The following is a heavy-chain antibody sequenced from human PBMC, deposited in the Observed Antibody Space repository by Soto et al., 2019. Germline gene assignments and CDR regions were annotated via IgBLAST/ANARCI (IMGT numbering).Heavy chain of an antibody. CDR1: GDSIRNYH. V-gene: IGHV4-59*01. D-gene: IGHD3-10*01. CDR3: AGDTNFRGV. CDR2: ASYTGAT. J-gene: IGHJ4*02. Sequence: QEQLQESGPGSVKPSETLSLNCTVSGDSIRNYHWNWIRQPPGKGLEWIGLASYTGATSYNPSLKRRVTISVDTSKSQFSLKLTSVTAADTAVYYCAGDTNFRGVWGQGTLVTVSS.